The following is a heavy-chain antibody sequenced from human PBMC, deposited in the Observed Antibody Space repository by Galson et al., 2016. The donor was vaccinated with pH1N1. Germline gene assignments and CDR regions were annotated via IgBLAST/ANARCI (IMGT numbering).Heavy chain of an antibody. V-gene: IGHV1-69*13. D-gene: IGHD1-1*01. CDR3: ARPGRTETTKEGFAWGYGMDV. J-gene: IGHJ6*02. Sequence: SVKVSCKASGGSFAKYAVGWVRQAPGQGLEWMGRIIPIYGTPNYAQKFQDRLTITADEYTTTVYMELNSLISADTAIYYCARPGRTETTKEGFAWGYGMDVWGQGTTVTVSS. CDR2: IIPIYGTP. CDR1: GGSFAKYA.